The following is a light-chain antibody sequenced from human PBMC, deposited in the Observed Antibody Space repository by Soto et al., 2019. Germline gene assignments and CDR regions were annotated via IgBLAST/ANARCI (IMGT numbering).Light chain of an antibody. CDR3: QKRSNWPPSIT. CDR2: XAS. J-gene: IGKJ5*01. CDR1: QSVSSY. Sequence: EIVLTQSPATLSLSPGERANLXCRASQSVSSYLAWYQQMSGQAHRPLIXXASKRATGIPDRFSGSGSGTDFNLTSSSLEPEDFAVYYCQKRSNWPPSITFGQGTRLEIK. V-gene: IGKV3-11*01.